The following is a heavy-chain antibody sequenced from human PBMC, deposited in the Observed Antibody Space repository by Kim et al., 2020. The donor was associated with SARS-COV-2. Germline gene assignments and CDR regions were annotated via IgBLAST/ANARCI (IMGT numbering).Heavy chain of an antibody. CDR1: GFTFSSYA. D-gene: IGHD3-3*01. Sequence: GGSLRLSCAASGFTFSSYAMSWVRQAPGKGLEWVSAISGSGGSTYYADSVKGRFTISRDNSKNTLYLQMNSLRAEDTAVYYCAKDRRYYDFWSGYLWTVPYFDYWGQGTLVTVSS. CDR2: ISGSGGST. J-gene: IGHJ4*02. CDR3: AKDRRYYDFWSGYLWTVPYFDY. V-gene: IGHV3-23*01.